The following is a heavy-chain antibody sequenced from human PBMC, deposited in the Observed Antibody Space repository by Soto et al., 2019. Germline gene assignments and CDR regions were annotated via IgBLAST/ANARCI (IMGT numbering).Heavy chain of an antibody. Sequence: GASVKVSCKVSGYTLTELSMHWVRQAPGKGLEWMGGFDPEDGETIYAQKFRGRVTMTEDTSTDTAYMELSSLRSEDTAVYYCATGRSGDIVVVPAARYYYYYYGMDVWGQGTTVTVSS. D-gene: IGHD2-2*01. CDR2: FDPEDGET. CDR1: GYTLTELS. V-gene: IGHV1-24*01. CDR3: ATGRSGDIVVVPAARYYYYYYGMDV. J-gene: IGHJ6*02.